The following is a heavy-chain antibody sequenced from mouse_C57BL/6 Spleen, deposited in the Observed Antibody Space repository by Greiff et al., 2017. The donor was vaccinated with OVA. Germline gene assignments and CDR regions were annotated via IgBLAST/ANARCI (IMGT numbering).Heavy chain of an antibody. Sequence: VQLQQPGAELVMPGASVKLSCKASGYTFTSYWMHWVKQRPGQGFEWIGEIDPSDSYTNYNQKFKGKSTLTGDKSASTAYMQLSSLTSEDSAVYYCATAQATAWFAYWGQGTLVTVSA. J-gene: IGHJ3*01. D-gene: IGHD3-2*02. CDR3: ATAQATAWFAY. CDR2: IDPSDSYT. CDR1: GYTFTSYW. V-gene: IGHV1-69*01.